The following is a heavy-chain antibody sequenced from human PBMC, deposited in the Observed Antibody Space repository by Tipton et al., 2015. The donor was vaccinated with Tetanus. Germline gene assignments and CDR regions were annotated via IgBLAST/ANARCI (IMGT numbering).Heavy chain of an antibody. CDR1: GFTFKIYG. V-gene: IGHV3-33*01. CDR2: IYYDGSNE. Sequence: QLVQSGGGVVQPGRSLRLSCAASGFTFKIYGMHWVRQAPGKGLEWVAVIYYDGSNEHYADSVKGRFSISRDNSKNMLYLHMNSLRAEDTAEYRCARNADYGRGSYPSYSKAMDVWGQGTTVTVSS. J-gene: IGHJ6*02. CDR3: ARNADYGRGSYPSYSKAMDV. D-gene: IGHD3-16*02.